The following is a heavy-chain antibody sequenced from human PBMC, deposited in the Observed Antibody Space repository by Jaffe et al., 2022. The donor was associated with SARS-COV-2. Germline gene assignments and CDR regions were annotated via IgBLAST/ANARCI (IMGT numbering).Heavy chain of an antibody. CDR1: GGSISSGSYF. V-gene: IGHV4-61*02. CDR3: ARETVVAAGFDY. Sequence: QVQLQESGPGLVQPSQTLSLTCTVSGGSISSGSYFWSWIRRPAGRGLEWIGRIFISGDTNYNPSLRSRVTISVDTSKNQFSLKLNSVTAADTAIYYCARETVVAAGFDYWGQGTLVAVSS. J-gene: IGHJ4*02. CDR2: IFISGDT. D-gene: IGHD6-13*01.